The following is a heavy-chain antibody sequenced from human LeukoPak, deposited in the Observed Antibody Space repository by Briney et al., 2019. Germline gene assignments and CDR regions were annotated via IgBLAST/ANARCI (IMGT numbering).Heavy chain of an antibody. Sequence: PGGSLRLSCAASGFTFSSYAMSWVRQAPGKGLEWVSAISGSGGSTYYADSVKGRFTISRDNSKNTLYLQMNSLRAEDTAVYYCAKDLSGSYTSGTFDYWGQGTLVTVSS. CDR3: AKDLSGSYTSGTFDY. CDR2: ISGSGGST. CDR1: GFTFSSYA. V-gene: IGHV3-23*01. J-gene: IGHJ4*02. D-gene: IGHD1-26*01.